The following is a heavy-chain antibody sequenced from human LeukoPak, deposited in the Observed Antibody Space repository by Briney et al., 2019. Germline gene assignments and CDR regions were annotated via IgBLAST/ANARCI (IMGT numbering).Heavy chain of an antibody. D-gene: IGHD5-24*01. CDR3: ARDRGPLNYYYMDV. CDR2: IKQDGSEK. Sequence: GGSLRLSCAASGFTFSSYWMSWVRQAPGKGLEWVANIKQDGSEKYYVDSVKGRFTISRGNAKNSLYLQMNSLRAEDTAVYYCARDRGPLNYYYMDVWGKGTTVTVSS. CDR1: GFTFSSYW. V-gene: IGHV3-7*01. J-gene: IGHJ6*03.